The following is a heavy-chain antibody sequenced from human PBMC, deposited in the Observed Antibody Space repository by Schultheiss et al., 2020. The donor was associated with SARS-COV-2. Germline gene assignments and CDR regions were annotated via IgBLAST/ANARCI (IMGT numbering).Heavy chain of an antibody. CDR1: GGSISSSTYY. J-gene: IGHJ4*02. D-gene: IGHD3-3*01. Sequence: SETLSLTCTVSGGSISSSTYYWGWIRQPPGKGLEWIGSIYYSGSTYYNPSLKSRVTISLDTSRNQFSLNLDSVTAADTAVYFCARRISWSGHFVFDYWGPGILVTVSS. V-gene: IGHV4-39*07. CDR2: IYYSGST. CDR3: ARRISWSGHFVFDY.